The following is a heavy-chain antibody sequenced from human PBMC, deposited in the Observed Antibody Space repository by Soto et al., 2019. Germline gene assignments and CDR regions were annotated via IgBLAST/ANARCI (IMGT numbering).Heavy chain of an antibody. CDR1: GGSISSGGYY. CDR3: ARGASLNWFDP. Sequence: QVQLQESGPGLVKPSQTLSLTCTVSGGSISSGGYYWSWIRQHPGKGLEWIGYIYYSGSTYCNPSLKSRVTIPVDTSKNQFSLKLSSVTAADTAVYYCARGASLNWFDPWGQGTLVTVSS. CDR2: IYYSGST. V-gene: IGHV4-31*03. J-gene: IGHJ5*02.